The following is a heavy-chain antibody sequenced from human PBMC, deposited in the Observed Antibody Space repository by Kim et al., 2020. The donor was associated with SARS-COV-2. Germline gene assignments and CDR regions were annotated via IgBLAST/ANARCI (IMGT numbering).Heavy chain of an antibody. D-gene: IGHD3-3*01. J-gene: IGHJ4*02. CDR3: AKGRDFWSGYYTEAYYFDY. Sequence: GGSLRLSCAASGFTFSSYGMHWVRQAPGKGLEWVAVISYDGSNKYYADSVKGRFTISRDNSKNTLYLQMNSLRAEDTAVYYCAKGRDFWSGYYTEAYYFDYWGQGTLVTVSS. CDR2: ISYDGSNK. V-gene: IGHV3-30*18. CDR1: GFTFSSYG.